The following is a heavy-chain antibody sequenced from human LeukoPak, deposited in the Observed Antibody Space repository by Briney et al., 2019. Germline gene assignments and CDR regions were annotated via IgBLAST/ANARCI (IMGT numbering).Heavy chain of an antibody. Sequence: GGSLRLSCTASGFTFSSYSVNWVRQAPGKGLEWVSYISSTSSTIYYADSVKGRFTVSRDNAKNSLYLQMNSLRAEDTAVYYCARLTRQLSGSNNDYWGQGTLVTVSS. CDR1: GFTFSSYS. V-gene: IGHV3-48*01. CDR2: ISSTSSTI. D-gene: IGHD3-10*01. CDR3: ARLTRQLSGSNNDY. J-gene: IGHJ4*02.